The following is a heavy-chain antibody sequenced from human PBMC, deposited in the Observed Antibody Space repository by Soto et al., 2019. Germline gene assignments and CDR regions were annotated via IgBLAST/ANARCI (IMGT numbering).Heavy chain of an antibody. CDR2: ISGSGGST. CDR3: AKPGYSSSWYVDYYYGMDV. J-gene: IGHJ6*02. CDR1: GFTFSSYA. Sequence: PGGSLRLSCAASGFTFSSYAMSWVRQAPGKGLEWVSAISGSGGSTYYADSVKGRFTISRDNSKNTLYLQMNSLRAEDTAVYYCAKPGYSSSWYVDYYYGMDVWGQGTTVTVSS. V-gene: IGHV3-23*01. D-gene: IGHD6-13*01.